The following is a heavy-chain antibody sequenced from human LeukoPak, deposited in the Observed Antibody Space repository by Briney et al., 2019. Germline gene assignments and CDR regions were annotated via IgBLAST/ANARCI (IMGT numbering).Heavy chain of an antibody. J-gene: IGHJ6*03. D-gene: IGHD6-19*01. V-gene: IGHV7-4-1*02. Sequence: GASVKVSCKASGYTFTSYAMNWVRQAPGQGLEWMGWINTTTGNPTNAQGFTGRFVFSLDTSVSTAYLQISSLKAEDTAVYYCARGRYSSGWYGGYYYYYMDVWGKGTTVTVSS. CDR2: INTTTGNP. CDR1: GYTFTSYA. CDR3: ARGRYSSGWYGGYYYYYMDV.